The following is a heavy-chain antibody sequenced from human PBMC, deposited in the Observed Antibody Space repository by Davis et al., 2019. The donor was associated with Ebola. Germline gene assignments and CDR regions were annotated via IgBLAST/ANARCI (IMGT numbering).Heavy chain of an antibody. V-gene: IGHV1-8*01. CDR2: MNPNSGNT. CDR3: ARSPRWNYYDSSGYYYWYGIDP. Sequence: ASVKVSCKASGYTFTSYDINWVRQATGQGLEWMGWMNPNSGNTGYAQKFQGRVTMTRNTSISTAYMELSSLRSEDTAVYYCARSPRWNYYDSSGYYYWYGIDPWGQGTLVTVSS. J-gene: IGHJ5*02. D-gene: IGHD3-22*01. CDR1: GYTFTSYD.